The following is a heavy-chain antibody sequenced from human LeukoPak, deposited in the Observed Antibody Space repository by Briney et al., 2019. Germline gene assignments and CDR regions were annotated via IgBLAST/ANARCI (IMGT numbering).Heavy chain of an antibody. CDR1: GYTFTSYD. Sequence: GASVKVSCKASGYTFTSYDINWVRQATGQGLEWMGWMNPNSGNTGYAQKFQGRVTMTRNTSISTAYMELSSLRSEDTAVYYCARGRSGRATIFGVVTSAYGSGSYRSDYWGQGTLVTVSS. J-gene: IGHJ4*02. CDR2: MNPNSGNT. V-gene: IGHV1-8*01. CDR3: ARGRSGRATIFGVVTSAYGSGSYRSDY. D-gene: IGHD3-3*01.